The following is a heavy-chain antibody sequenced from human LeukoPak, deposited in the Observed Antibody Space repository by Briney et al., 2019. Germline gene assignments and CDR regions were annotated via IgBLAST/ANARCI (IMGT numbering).Heavy chain of an antibody. V-gene: IGHV3-7*01. Sequence: PGGSLRLSCAASGFTFSTYRMSWVRQAPGKGLEWVANIKQDGSEKHYVDSVKGRFTISRDNAKNPLYLQMSSLRAEDTAVYYCTRVEETATTAAIIRKYSYYYYYMDVWGKGNTVTVSS. D-gene: IGHD4-11*01. CDR1: GFTFSTYR. CDR3: TRVEETATTAAIIRKYSYYYYYMDV. CDR2: IKQDGSEK. J-gene: IGHJ6*03.